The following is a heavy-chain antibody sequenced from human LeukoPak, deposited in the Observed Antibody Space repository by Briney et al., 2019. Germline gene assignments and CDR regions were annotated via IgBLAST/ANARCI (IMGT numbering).Heavy chain of an antibody. J-gene: IGHJ6*03. CDR1: GFTFSTYN. CDR2: ITSTSSYM. CDR3: ARDPYSGGYGDDYYYYMDV. Sequence: GGSLRLSCAASGFTFSTYNMNWVRQAPGRGLEWVSSITSTSSYMYYADSVKGRFTISRDNAQNSLYLHMSSLRAEDTAVYYCARDPYSGGYGDDYYYYMDVWGKGTTVTISS. D-gene: IGHD1-26*01. V-gene: IGHV3-21*01.